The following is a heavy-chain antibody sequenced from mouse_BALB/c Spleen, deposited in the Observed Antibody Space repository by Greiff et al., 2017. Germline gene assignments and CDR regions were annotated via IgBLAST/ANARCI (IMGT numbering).Heavy chain of an antibody. CDR1: GFNINDSY. J-gene: IGHJ4*01. CDR2: IDPANGNT. CDR3: ARGPYGKDY. V-gene: IGHV14-3*02. Sequence: VQLLQSGAELVKPGASVKLSCTASGFNINDSYMHWVKQRPEQGLEWIGRIDPANGNTKYAPKFQGKATITADTTSNTAYLQLSSLTSGDTAVDYCARGPYGKDYWGQGTSVTVSS.